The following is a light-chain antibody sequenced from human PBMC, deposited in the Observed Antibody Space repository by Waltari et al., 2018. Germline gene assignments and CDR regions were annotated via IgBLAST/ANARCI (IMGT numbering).Light chain of an antibody. Sequence: QSVLTQPPSASGTPGQRVTISCGGSRSNVKTDNVYWYQQLPGTTPKLLIYNDDQRPSGVPDRFSGSKSGTSASLAISGLRSEDDADYYCAAWDASLGGYLFGTGTKVTVL. CDR1: RSNVKTDN. CDR3: AAWDASLGGYL. CDR2: NDD. J-gene: IGLJ1*01. V-gene: IGLV1-47*02.